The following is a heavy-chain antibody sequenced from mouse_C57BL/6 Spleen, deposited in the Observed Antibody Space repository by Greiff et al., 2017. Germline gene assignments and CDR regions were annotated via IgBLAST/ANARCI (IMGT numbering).Heavy chain of an antibody. CDR3: AREDYWDTTVVALYYYAMDY. V-gene: IGHV1-20*01. J-gene: IGHJ4*01. CDR2: INPYNGDT. CDR1: GYSFTGYF. D-gene: IGHD1-1*01. Sequence: EVKLMESGPELVKPGDSVKISCKASGYSFTGYFMNWVMQSHGKSLEWIGRINPYNGDTFYNQKFKGKATLTVDKSSSTAHMELRSLTSEDSAVYYCAREDYWDTTVVALYYYAMDYWGQGTSVTVSS.